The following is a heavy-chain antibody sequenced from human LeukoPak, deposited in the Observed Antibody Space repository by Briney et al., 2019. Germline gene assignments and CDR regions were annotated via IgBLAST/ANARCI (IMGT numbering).Heavy chain of an antibody. V-gene: IGHV4-34*01. Sequence: SETLSLTCAVYGGSFSGYYWSWIRQPPGKGLEWIGEINHSGSTNYNPSLTSRVTISVDTSKNQFSLKLSSVTAADTAVYYCARDFRYSGYKLYYYYMDVWGKGTTVTISS. D-gene: IGHD5-12*01. CDR3: ARDFRYSGYKLYYYYMDV. CDR1: GGSFSGYY. J-gene: IGHJ6*03. CDR2: INHSGST.